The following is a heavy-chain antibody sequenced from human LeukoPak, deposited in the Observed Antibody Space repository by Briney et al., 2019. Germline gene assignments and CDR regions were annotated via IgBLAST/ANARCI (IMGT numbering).Heavy chain of an antibody. V-gene: IGHV3-21*01. D-gene: IGHD3-22*01. Sequence: GGSLRLSCAASGFTFNTYSMNWVRQAPGKGLEWVSSISSSSSYIYYADSVKGRFTISRDNAKNSLYLQVNSLRAEDTAGYYCARGGRLLLDAFDIWGQGTMVTVSS. CDR2: ISSSSSYI. CDR1: GFTFNTYS. CDR3: ARGGRLLLDAFDI. J-gene: IGHJ3*02.